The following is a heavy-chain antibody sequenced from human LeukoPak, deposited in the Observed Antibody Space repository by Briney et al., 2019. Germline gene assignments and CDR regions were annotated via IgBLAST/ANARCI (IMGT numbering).Heavy chain of an antibody. Sequence: SETLSLTCAVSGASISGSGYCLGWIRQPPGKGLEWIGNIYYTGSTYYNASLQSRVTISIDTSKNQFSLRLNSVTAADTAMYYCVKGGGYGLIDYWGQGTLVTVSS. J-gene: IGHJ4*02. D-gene: IGHD1-26*01. CDR1: GASISGSGYC. CDR3: VKGGGYGLIDY. V-gene: IGHV4-39*01. CDR2: IYYTGST.